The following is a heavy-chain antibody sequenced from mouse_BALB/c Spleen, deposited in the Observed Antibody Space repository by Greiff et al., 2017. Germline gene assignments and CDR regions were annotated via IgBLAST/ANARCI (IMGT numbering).Heavy chain of an antibody. CDR1: GYTFTSYW. CDR2: IYPGDGDT. D-gene: IGHD3-3*01. Sequence: QVQLQQSGAELARPGASVKLSCKASGYTFTSYWMQWVKQRPGQGLEWIGAIYPGDGDTRYTQKFKGKATLTADKSSSTAYMQLSSLASEDSAVYYCARRDEGFDYWGQGTTLTVSS. V-gene: IGHV1-87*01. CDR3: ARRDEGFDY. J-gene: IGHJ2*01.